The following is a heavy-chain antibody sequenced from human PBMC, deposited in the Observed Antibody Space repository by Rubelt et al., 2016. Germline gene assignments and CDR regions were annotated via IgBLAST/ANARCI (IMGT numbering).Heavy chain of an antibody. CDR1: GGSISSSSYY. CDR3: ARDPRAGTTSFDY. V-gene: IGHV4-39*07. CDR2: IYYSGST. D-gene: IGHD1-7*01. J-gene: IGHJ4*02. Sequence: QLQLQESGPGLVKPSETLSLTCTVSGGSISSSSYYWGWIRQPPGKGLEWIGSIYYSGSTYYNPSLKSRVTISVDTSKNQVSQKLSSVTAADTAVYYCARDPRAGTTSFDYWGQGTLVTVSS.